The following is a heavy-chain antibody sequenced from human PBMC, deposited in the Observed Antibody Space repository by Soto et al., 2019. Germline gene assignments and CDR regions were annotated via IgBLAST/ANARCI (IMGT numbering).Heavy chain of an antibody. CDR1: GYSFTDYW. V-gene: IGHV5-51*01. J-gene: IGHJ4*02. CDR3: PRGPPADS. Sequence: PGESLKISCKGSGYSFTDYWIAWVSQMPGKGLEWMGIIWPDGSETRYRPSFQGQVTISGGTSINTAYLQLSRLKAPERGVDYWPRGPPADSGGQGTQATVS. CDR2: IWPDGSET.